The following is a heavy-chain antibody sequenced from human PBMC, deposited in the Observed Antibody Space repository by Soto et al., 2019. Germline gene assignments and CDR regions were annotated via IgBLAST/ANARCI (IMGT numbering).Heavy chain of an antibody. V-gene: IGHV1-8*01. Sequence: ASVKVSCKASGYTFTSYDINWVRQATGQGLEWMGWMNPNSGNTGYAQKFQGRVTMTRNTSISTAYMELSSLRSEDTAVYYCARYPSSYYGMDVWGQGTTVTVSS. CDR1: GYTFTSYD. J-gene: IGHJ6*02. D-gene: IGHD6-6*01. CDR2: MNPNSGNT. CDR3: ARYPSSYYGMDV.